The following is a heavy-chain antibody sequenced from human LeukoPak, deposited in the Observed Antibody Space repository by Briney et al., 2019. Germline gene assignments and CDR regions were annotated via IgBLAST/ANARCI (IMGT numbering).Heavy chain of an antibody. V-gene: IGHV1-18*01. J-gene: IGHJ4*02. CDR1: GYTFTSYG. CDR3: ARCLSGGYDFRSGYTIPDY. Sequence: ASVKVSCKASGYTFTSYGISWVRQAPGQGLEWMGWISAYNGNTNYAQKLQGRVTMTTDTSTSTAYMELRSLRSDDTAVYYCARCLSGGYDFRSGYTIPDYWGQGTLVTASS. D-gene: IGHD3-3*01. CDR2: ISAYNGNT.